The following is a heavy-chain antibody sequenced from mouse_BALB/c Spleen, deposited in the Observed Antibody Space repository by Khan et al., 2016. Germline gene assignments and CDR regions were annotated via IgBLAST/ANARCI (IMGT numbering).Heavy chain of an antibody. J-gene: IGHJ4*01. V-gene: IGHV9-3*02. CDR1: EYTFTNYG. CDR2: INTNTGEP. Sequence: QIQLVQSGPELKKPGETVKISCKASEYTFTNYGMNWVKQAPGKGLKWMGWINTNTGEPTYAEEFKGRLAFSLEASASTAYLQINNLKNEDSATYFCTRTGDYPYYAMDYWGKGTSVTVSS. CDR3: TRTGDYPYYAMDY. D-gene: IGHD2-13*01.